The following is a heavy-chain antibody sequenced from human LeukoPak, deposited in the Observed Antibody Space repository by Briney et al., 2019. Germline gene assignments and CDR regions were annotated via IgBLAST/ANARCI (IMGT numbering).Heavy chain of an antibody. V-gene: IGHV1-2*02. CDR3: ARKDSYYDSSGYDY. CDR1: GYTFTGYY. D-gene: IGHD3-22*01. Sequence: ASVKVSCKASGYTFTGYYMHWVRQAPGQGLEWMGWINPNSGGTNYAQKFQGRVTMTRDTSISTAYMELSRLRSDDTAVYHCARKDSYYDSSGYDYWGQGTLVTVSS. J-gene: IGHJ4*02. CDR2: INPNSGGT.